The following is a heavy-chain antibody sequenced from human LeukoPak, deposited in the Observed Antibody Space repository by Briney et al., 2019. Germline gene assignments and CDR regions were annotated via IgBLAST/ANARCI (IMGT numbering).Heavy chain of an antibody. Sequence: ASVKVSCKASGYTFTSYGISWVRQAPGQGLEWMGWISAYNGNTNYAQKLQGRVTMTTDTSTSIAYMELRSLRSDDTAVYYCARDPRNIVVVVAATTFDPWGQGTLVTVSS. CDR1: GYTFTSYG. J-gene: IGHJ5*02. D-gene: IGHD2-15*01. V-gene: IGHV1-18*01. CDR2: ISAYNGNT. CDR3: ARDPRNIVVVVAATTFDP.